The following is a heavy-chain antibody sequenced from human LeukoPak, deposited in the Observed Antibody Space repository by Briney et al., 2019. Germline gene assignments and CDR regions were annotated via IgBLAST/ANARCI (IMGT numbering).Heavy chain of an antibody. V-gene: IGHV3-33*01. J-gene: IGHJ4*02. Sequence: GRSLRLSCAASGFTFSTYAMHWVRQAPGKGLERVAIIWSDGSDKYYADSVKGRFSISRDNSKNTLYLQMNSLGAEDTAVYYCARVLDTAGMAYWGQGTLVTVSS. CDR2: IWSDGSDK. CDR3: ARVLDTAGMAY. CDR1: GFTFSTYA. D-gene: IGHD5-18*01.